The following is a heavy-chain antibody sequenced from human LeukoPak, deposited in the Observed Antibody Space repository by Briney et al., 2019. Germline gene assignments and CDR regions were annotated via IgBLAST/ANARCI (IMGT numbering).Heavy chain of an antibody. CDR2: IYYSGST. CDR1: GGSISSYY. D-gene: IGHD5-12*01. CDR3: ARNSGYDSYNWFDP. V-gene: IGHV4-59*01. Sequence: SETLSLTCTVSGGSISSYYWSWIRQPPGKGLEWIWYIYYSGSTNYNPSLKSRVTISVDTSKNQFSLKLSSVTAADTAVYYCARNSGYDSYNWFDPWGQGTLVTVSS. J-gene: IGHJ5*02.